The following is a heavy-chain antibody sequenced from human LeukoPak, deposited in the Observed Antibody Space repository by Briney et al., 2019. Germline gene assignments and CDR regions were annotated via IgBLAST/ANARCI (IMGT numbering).Heavy chain of an antibody. Sequence: PSETLSLTCTVSGGSIRSYYWSWIRQPPGKGLEWIGEINHSGSTNYNPSLKSRVTISVDTSKNQFSLKLSSVTAADTAVYYCARGRGMAVASDYWGQGTLVTVSS. CDR2: INHSGST. J-gene: IGHJ4*02. D-gene: IGHD6-19*01. CDR3: ARGRGMAVASDY. CDR1: GGSIRSYY. V-gene: IGHV4-34*01.